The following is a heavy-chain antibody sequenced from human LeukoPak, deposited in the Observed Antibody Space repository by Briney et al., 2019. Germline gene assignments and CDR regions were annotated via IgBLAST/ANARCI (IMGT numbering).Heavy chain of an antibody. V-gene: IGHV4-34*01. D-gene: IGHD2/OR15-2a*01. CDR3: ARGNKFHNWFDP. Sequence: KPSVNLSLNSAVYGGSVSGYYWSWIRQPPGKGREWFGEINHSGRTKYNPSLKIRVTISVDTSKNQFSLKLGSVTAADTAVYYCARGNKFHNWFDPWGQGTLVTVSS. J-gene: IGHJ5*02. CDR2: INHSGRT. CDR1: GGSVSGYY.